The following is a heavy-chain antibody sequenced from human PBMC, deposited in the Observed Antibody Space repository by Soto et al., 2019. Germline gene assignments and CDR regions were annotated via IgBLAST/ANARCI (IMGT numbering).Heavy chain of an antibody. V-gene: IGHV3-23*01. J-gene: IGHJ4*02. CDR3: AKDQGAYYYDSSGYYYDY. Sequence: EVQLLESGGGLVQPGGSLRLSCAASGFTFSSYAMSWVRQAPGKGLEWVSAISGSGGSTYYADSVKGRFTISRDNSKNTLYLQMNSLRAEDTAVYYCAKDQGAYYYDSSGYYYDYWGQGTLVTVSS. D-gene: IGHD3-22*01. CDR1: GFTFSSYA. CDR2: ISGSGGST.